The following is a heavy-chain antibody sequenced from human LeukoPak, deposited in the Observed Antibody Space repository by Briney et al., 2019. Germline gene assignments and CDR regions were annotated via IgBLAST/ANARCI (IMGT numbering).Heavy chain of an antibody. CDR2: MNPNSGNT. CDR3: AREKLGYSSTTYYYYMDV. D-gene: IGHD6-13*01. CDR1: GYTFTSYG. J-gene: IGHJ6*03. Sequence: RASVKVSCKASGYTFTSYGINWVRQATGQGLEWMGWMNPNSGNTGYAQKFQGRVTMTRNTSISTAYMELSSLRSEDTAVYYCAREKLGYSSTTYYYYMDVWGKGTTVTVSS. V-gene: IGHV1-8*01.